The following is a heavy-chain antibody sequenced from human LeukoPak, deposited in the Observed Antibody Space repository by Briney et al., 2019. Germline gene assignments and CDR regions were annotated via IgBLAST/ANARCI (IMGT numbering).Heavy chain of an antibody. V-gene: IGHV5-51*01. CDR1: GYSFTSYW. J-gene: IGHJ4*02. D-gene: IGHD3-22*01. Sequence: GESLNISCKGSGYSFTSYWIGWVRQMPGKGLEWMWIIYPGDSDTRNSPSFQGQVTISADKSISTAYLQWSSLKASDTAMYYCARRDSSGYYYFDYWGQGTLVTVSS. CDR2: IYPGDSDT. CDR3: ARRDSSGYYYFDY.